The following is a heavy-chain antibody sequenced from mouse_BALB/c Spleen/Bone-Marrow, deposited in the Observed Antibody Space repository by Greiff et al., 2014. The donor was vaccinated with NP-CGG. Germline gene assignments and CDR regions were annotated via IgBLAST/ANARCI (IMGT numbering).Heavy chain of an antibody. CDR3: AREPTVVAGAWFAY. D-gene: IGHD1-1*01. CDR1: GFSLTGYG. CDR2: IWGDGST. J-gene: IGHJ3*01. V-gene: IGHV2-6-7*01. Sequence: VMLVESGPGLVAPSQSLSITCTVSGFSLTGYGVNWVRQPPGKGLEWLGMIWGDGSTDYNSALKSRLSISKDNSKSQVFLKMNSLQTDDTARYYCAREPTVVAGAWFAYWGQGTLVTASA.